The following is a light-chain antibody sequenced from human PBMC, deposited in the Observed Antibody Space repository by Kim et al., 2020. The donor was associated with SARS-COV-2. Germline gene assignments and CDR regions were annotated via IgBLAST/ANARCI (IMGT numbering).Light chain of an antibody. V-gene: IGLV1-40*01. J-gene: IGLJ2*01. CDR2: GNS. CDR3: QSYDSSLSGSV. CDR1: SSNSGAGYD. Sequence: QRVTIACTGSSSNSGAGYDVHWYQQLPGTAPKRLIYGNSNRPSGVPDRFSGSKSGTSASLAITGLQAEDEADYYCQSYDSSLSGSVFGGGTKLTVL.